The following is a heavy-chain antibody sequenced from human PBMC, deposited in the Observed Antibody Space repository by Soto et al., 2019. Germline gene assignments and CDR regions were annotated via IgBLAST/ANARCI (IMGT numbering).Heavy chain of an antibody. J-gene: IGHJ4*02. CDR1: GGSISSGGYY. V-gene: IGHV4-31*03. Sequence: PSETLSLTCTVSGGSISSGGYYWSWIRQHPGKGLEWIGYIYYSGSTYYNPSLKSRVTISVDTSKNQFSLKLSSVTAADTAVYYCASHGSGSTPHSKGAYYFDYWGQGTLVTSPQ. D-gene: IGHD1-26*01. CDR3: ASHGSGSTPHSKGAYYFDY. CDR2: IYYSGST.